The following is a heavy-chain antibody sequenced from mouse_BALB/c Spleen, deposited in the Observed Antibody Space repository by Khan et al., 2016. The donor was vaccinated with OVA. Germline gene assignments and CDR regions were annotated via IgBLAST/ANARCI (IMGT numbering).Heavy chain of an antibody. CDR2: MIYSGNT. CDR3: ARSTYRYAFAY. D-gene: IGHD2-14*01. CDR1: GDSITSGY. Sequence: VQLKQSGPSLVKPSQTLSLTCSVTGDSITSGYWSWIRKFPGNKLEYMGYMIYSGNTYYNPSLKSRLSITRHTSKNQYYLQLNSVTTEDTATYYCARSTYRYAFAYWGQGTLVTVSA. V-gene: IGHV3-8*02. J-gene: IGHJ3*01.